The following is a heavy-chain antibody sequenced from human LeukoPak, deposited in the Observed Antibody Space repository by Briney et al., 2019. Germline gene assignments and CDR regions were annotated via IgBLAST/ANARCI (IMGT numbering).Heavy chain of an antibody. Sequence: GASVKVSCKASGYTFTSYGIGWVRQAPGQGLEWMGWISAYNGNTNYAQKLQGRVTMTTDTSTSTAYMELRSLRSDDTAVYYCARDPGYYDSSGMGYFDYWGQGTLVTVSS. CDR1: GYTFTSYG. CDR3: ARDPGYYDSSGMGYFDY. CDR2: ISAYNGNT. J-gene: IGHJ4*02. V-gene: IGHV1-18*01. D-gene: IGHD3-22*01.